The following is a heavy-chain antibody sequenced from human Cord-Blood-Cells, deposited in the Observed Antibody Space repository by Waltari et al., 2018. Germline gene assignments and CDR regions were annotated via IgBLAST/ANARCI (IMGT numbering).Heavy chain of an antibody. Sequence: QVQLVQSGAEVKKPGASVKVSCKASGYTFTGYYMHWVRQAPGQGLEWMGWINPNSGGTNYAQKVQGRVTMTRDTSISTAYMELSRLRSDDTAVYYCARDIWGLSSDYWGQGTLVTVSS. CDR2: INPNSGGT. CDR1: GYTFTGYY. V-gene: IGHV1-2*02. D-gene: IGHD7-27*01. CDR3: ARDIWGLSSDY. J-gene: IGHJ4*02.